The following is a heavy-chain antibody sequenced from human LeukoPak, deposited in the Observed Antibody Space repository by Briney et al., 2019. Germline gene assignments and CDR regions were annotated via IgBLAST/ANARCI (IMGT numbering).Heavy chain of an antibody. V-gene: IGHV1-69*05. CDR1: GGTFSSYA. Sequence: GASVKVSCKASGGTFSSYAISWVRQAPGQGLKWMGGIIPIFGTANYAQKLQGRVTMTTDTSTSTAYMELRSLRSDDTAVYYCARAPEWIQLWLVDYWGQGTLVTVSS. J-gene: IGHJ4*02. D-gene: IGHD5-18*01. CDR2: IIPIFGTA. CDR3: ARAPEWIQLWLVDY.